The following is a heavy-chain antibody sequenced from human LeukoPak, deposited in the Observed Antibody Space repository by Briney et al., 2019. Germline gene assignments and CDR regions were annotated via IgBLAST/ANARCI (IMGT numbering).Heavy chain of an antibody. CDR3: ARDDYGGKLDI. CDR2: IWYDGSNK. V-gene: IGHV3-33*08. Sequence: GGSLRLSCAAYGFTVSNNYMSWVRQAPGKGLEWVAVIWYDGSNKYYADSVKGRFTISRDNSKNTLYLQMNSLRAEDTAVYYCARDDYGGKLDIWGQGTVVTVSS. CDR1: GFTVSNNY. D-gene: IGHD4-23*01. J-gene: IGHJ3*02.